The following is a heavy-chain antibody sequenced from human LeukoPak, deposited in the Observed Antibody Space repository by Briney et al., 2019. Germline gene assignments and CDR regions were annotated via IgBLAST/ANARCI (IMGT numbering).Heavy chain of an antibody. CDR3: ARGGLLWFGELYLDY. D-gene: IGHD3-10*01. V-gene: IGHV1-18*01. CDR2: ISAYNGNT. J-gene: IGHJ4*02. CDR1: GYTFTSYG. Sequence: ASVKVSCKASGYTFTSYGISWVRQAPGQGLGWMGWISAYNGNTNYAQKFQGRVTMTTDTSTSTAYMELRSLRSDDTAVYYCARGGLLWFGELYLDYWGQGTLVTVSS.